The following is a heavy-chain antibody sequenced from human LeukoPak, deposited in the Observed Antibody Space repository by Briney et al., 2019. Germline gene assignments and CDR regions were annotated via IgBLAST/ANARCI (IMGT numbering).Heavy chain of an antibody. CDR2: INPNSGGT. D-gene: IGHD6-13*01. Sequence: GASVKVSCKASGYTFTGYYMHWVRQAPGQGLEWMGWINPNSGGTNYAQKFQGRVTMTRDTSISTAYMELSRLRSDDTAVYYCARGTFGLGSNWYYFDYWGQGTLVTVSS. CDR1: GYTFTGYY. V-gene: IGHV1-2*02. CDR3: ARGTFGLGSNWYYFDY. J-gene: IGHJ4*02.